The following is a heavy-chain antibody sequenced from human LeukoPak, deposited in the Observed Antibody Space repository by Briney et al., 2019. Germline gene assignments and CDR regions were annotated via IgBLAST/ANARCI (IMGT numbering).Heavy chain of an antibody. CDR3: ARPLRLGELSLVY. CDR1: GGSISSYY. D-gene: IGHD3-16*02. J-gene: IGHJ4*02. CDR2: IYYSGST. Sequence: SETLSLTCTVSGGSISSYYWSWIRQPPGKGLEWIGYIYYSGSTNYNPSLKSRVTISVDTSKNQFSLKLSSVTAADTAVYYCARPLRLGELSLVYWGQGTLVTVSS. V-gene: IGHV4-59*08.